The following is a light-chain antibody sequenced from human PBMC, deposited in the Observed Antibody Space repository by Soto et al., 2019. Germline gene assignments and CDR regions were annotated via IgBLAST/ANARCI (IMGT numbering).Light chain of an antibody. V-gene: IGLV2-14*01. CDR3: SSYTTSSTLACV. J-gene: IGLJ1*01. CDR1: TRDVGGYNF. Sequence: QSVLTQPASVSGSPGQSITISCTGTTRDVGGYNFVSWYQHHPGEAPKLMIYEVSNRPSGVSHRFSASKSGNTASLTISGLHAEDEADYYCSSYTTSSTLACVFGTGTKLTVL. CDR2: EVS.